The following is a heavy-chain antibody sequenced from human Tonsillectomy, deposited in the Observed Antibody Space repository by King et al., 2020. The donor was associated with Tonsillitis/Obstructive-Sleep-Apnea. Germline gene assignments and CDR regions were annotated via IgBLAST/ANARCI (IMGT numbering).Heavy chain of an antibody. CDR2: IKSKTDGGTT. Sequence: VQLVESGGGLVKPGGSLRLSCAASGFTFSNACMSWVRQAPGKGLEWVGRIKSKTDGGTTDYAAPVKGRFTISRYDSKNTLYLQMNSLKTEDTAVYYCSARSSRVANYWGQGTLVTVSS. J-gene: IGHJ4*02. CDR1: GFTFSNAC. V-gene: IGHV3-15*01. CDR3: SARSSRVANY. D-gene: IGHD6-13*01.